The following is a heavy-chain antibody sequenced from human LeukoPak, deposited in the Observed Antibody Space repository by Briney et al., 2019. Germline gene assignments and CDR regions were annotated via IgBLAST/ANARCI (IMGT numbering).Heavy chain of an antibody. Sequence: PGGSLRLSCAASGFTVSSNYMSWVRQAPGKGLEWVSVIYSGGSTYYADSVKGRFTISRHNSENTLYLQMNSLRAEDTAVYYCASLLRYFDWPLWGQGTLVTVSS. CDR2: IYSGGST. CDR3: ASLLRYFDWPL. CDR1: GFTVSSNY. D-gene: IGHD3-9*01. J-gene: IGHJ4*02. V-gene: IGHV3-53*04.